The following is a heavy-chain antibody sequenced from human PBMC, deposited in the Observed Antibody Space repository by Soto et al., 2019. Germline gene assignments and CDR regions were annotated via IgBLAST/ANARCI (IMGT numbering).Heavy chain of an antibody. CDR2: TYYSGST. D-gene: IGHD1-1*01. CDR1: GGSIRSSSYY. V-gene: IGHV4-39*01. J-gene: IGHJ5*02. CDR3: ARKGTGPRNWFAH. Sequence: SETVSRTCTVSGGSIRSSSYYGGWIRQPPGKGLEWIGSTYYSGSTYYNPSLKSRVTISVDTSKNQFSLKLSSVTAADTAVYYCARKGTGPRNWFAHSGQGTLATASS.